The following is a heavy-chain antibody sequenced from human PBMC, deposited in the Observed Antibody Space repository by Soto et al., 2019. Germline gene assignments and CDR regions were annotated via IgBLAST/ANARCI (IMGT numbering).Heavy chain of an antibody. J-gene: IGHJ6*02. CDR1: GGTFSSYA. Sequence: QVQLVQSGAEVKKPGSSVKVSCKASGGTFSSYAISWVRQAPGQGLEWMGGIIPIFGTANYAQKFQGRVTITADESTSTAYMELSSLRSEDTAVYYCARVSSGTTSGYYYYYYGMDVWGQGTTVTVSS. CDR3: ARVSSGTTSGYYYYYYGMDV. CDR2: IIPIFGTA. D-gene: IGHD1-7*01. V-gene: IGHV1-69*01.